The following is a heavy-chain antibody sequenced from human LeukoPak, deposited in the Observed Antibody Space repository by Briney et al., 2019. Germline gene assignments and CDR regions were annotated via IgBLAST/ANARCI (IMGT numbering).Heavy chain of an antibody. J-gene: IGHJ6*02. Sequence: VASVKVSCKASGYTFTSYGISWVRQAPGQGLEWMGWISAYNGNTNYAQKLQGRVTMTTDTSTSTAYMELRSLRSDDTAVYYCARDGPSDIVVVPAANYGMDVWGQGTTVTVSS. V-gene: IGHV1-18*01. CDR3: ARDGPSDIVVVPAANYGMDV. D-gene: IGHD2-2*01. CDR1: GYTFTSYG. CDR2: ISAYNGNT.